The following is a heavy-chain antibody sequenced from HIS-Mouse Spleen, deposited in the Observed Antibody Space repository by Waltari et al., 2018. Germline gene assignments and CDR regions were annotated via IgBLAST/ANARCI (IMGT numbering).Heavy chain of an antibody. D-gene: IGHD6-13*01. V-gene: IGHV4-39*07. CDR2: IYYSGRT. CDR3: AREIPYSSSWYDWYFDL. Sequence: QLQLQESGPGLVKPSETLSLTCTVSGGSISSSSYYWAWIRQPPGKGLEWIGRIYYSGRTYYNPSLKSRVTISVETSKNQFSLKLSSVTAADTAVYYCAREIPYSSSWYDWYFDLWGRGTLVTVSS. J-gene: IGHJ2*01. CDR1: GGSISSSSYY.